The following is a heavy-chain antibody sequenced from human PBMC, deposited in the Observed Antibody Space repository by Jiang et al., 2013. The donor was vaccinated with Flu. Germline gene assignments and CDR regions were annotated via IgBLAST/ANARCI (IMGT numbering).Heavy chain of an antibody. Sequence: SDSGLVKPSETLSLTCTVSGGSISSSSYYWGWIRQPPTGRGRGGGLGSIYYSGSTYYNPSLKSRVTISVDTSKNQFSLKLSSVTAADTAVYYCARQRYSYGRQYYFDYWGQGTLVTVSS. CDR2: IYYSGST. CDR1: GGSISSSSYY. CDR3: ARQRYSYGRQYYFDY. V-gene: IGHV4-39*01. J-gene: IGHJ4*02. D-gene: IGHD5-18*01.